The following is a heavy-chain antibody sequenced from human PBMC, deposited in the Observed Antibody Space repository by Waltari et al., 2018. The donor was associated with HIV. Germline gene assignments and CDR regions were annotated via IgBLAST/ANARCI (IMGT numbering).Heavy chain of an antibody. CDR3: ARLDFWLKYYFDY. J-gene: IGHJ4*02. Sequence: EVHLLESGGGLVQPGGSLRLSCAASGFTFSTFAMSWVRQAPGEGLEGVSGLNDGVFGPYYSDSVKGRFTISRDNSKNTLFLEMNSLRAEDTAVYYCARLDFWLKYYFDYWGQGTLVTVSS. D-gene: IGHD3-3*01. CDR1: GFTFSTFA. V-gene: IGHV3-23*01. CDR2: LNDGVFGP.